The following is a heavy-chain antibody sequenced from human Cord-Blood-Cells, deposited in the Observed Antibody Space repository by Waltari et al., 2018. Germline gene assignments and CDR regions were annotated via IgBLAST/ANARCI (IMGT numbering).Heavy chain of an antibody. V-gene: IGHV4-4*07. CDR2: IYTSGST. Sequence: QVQLQESGPGLVKPSETLSLTCTASGGSISSYYWSWIRQPAGKGLEWIGRIYTSGSTNYNPSLKSRVTMSVDTSKNQFSLKLSSVTAADTAVYYCARGFYDFWSGYYIYYYYMDVWGKGTTVTVSS. CDR1: GGSISSYY. J-gene: IGHJ6*03. CDR3: ARGFYDFWSGYYIYYYYMDV. D-gene: IGHD3-3*01.